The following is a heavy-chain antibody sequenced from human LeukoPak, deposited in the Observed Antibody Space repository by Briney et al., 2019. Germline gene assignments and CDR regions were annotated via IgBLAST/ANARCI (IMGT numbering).Heavy chain of an antibody. CDR1: GGSVSIGSYY. CDR3: ARAPMHSSSWHYRFDP. J-gene: IGHJ5*02. V-gene: IGHV4-61*01. Sequence: PSETLSLTCSVSGGSVSIGSYYWSWIRQPPGKGLEWIGYIYYSGSTNYNPSLKSRVTISVDTSKNQFSLKLSSVTAADTAVYYCARAPMHSSSWHYRFDPWGQGTLVTVSS. D-gene: IGHD6-13*01. CDR2: IYYSGST.